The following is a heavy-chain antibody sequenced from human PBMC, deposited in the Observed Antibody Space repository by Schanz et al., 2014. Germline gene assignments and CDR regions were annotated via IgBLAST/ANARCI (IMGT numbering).Heavy chain of an antibody. D-gene: IGHD3-10*01. J-gene: IGHJ3*02. CDR2: INAHTGNT. CDR1: GYTFNNHG. V-gene: IGHV1-18*01. CDR3: ARVHIATYHYNSHGAFDI. Sequence: QVQLVQSGGEVKKPGASATVSCKASGYTFNNHGISWVRQAPGQGPELMGWINAHTGNTQYAQKFQGRVNMTRDTVTTTVHLELTRLRTDDTAIYYCARVHIATYHYNSHGAFDIWGQGTRXTVSS.